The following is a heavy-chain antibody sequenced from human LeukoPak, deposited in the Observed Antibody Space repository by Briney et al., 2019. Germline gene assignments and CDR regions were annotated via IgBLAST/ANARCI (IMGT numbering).Heavy chain of an antibody. Sequence: GGSLRLSCAASGFTFNNYWMNWFRQAPGKGLEWVADIKEEGSEKNYVDSVKGRFTISRDNAKNSLYLQMNSLRAEDTAIYYCARELSHWYFDLWGRGTLVTVSS. V-gene: IGHV3-7*01. CDR1: GFTFNNYW. J-gene: IGHJ2*01. CDR2: IKEEGSEK. CDR3: ARELSHWYFDL.